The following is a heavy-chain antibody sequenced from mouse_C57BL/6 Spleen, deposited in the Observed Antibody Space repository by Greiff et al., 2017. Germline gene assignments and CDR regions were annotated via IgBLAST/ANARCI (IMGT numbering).Heavy chain of an antibody. D-gene: IGHD1-1*01. CDR2: IDPSDSYT. J-gene: IGHJ1*03. V-gene: IGHV1-69*01. Sequence: VQLQQPGAELVMPGASVKLSCKASGYTFTSYWMHWVKQRPGQGLEWIGEIDPSDSYTNYNQKFKGKSTLTVDTSSSTAYMQLSSLTSEDSAVYYCARMKDYYCGSDWYFDVWGTGTTVTVSS. CDR1: GYTFTSYW. CDR3: ARMKDYYCGSDWYFDV.